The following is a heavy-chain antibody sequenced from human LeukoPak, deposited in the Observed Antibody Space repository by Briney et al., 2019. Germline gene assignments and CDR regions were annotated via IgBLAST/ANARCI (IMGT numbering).Heavy chain of an antibody. D-gene: IGHD2-2*01. J-gene: IGHJ4*02. Sequence: SETLSLTCTVSGGSISSYYWSWIRQPPGKGLEWIGYIYYSGSTYYNPSLKSRVTISVDRSKNQFSLKLSSVTAADTAVYYCARRYCSSTSCYYFDYWGQGTLVTVSS. CDR3: ARRYCSSTSCYYFDY. CDR2: IYYSGST. CDR1: GGSISSYY. V-gene: IGHV4-59*12.